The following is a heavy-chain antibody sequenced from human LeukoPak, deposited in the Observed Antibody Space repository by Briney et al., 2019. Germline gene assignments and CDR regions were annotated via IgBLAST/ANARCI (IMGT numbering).Heavy chain of an antibody. J-gene: IGHJ4*02. D-gene: IGHD1-26*01. V-gene: IGHV3-23*01. CDR1: GFTFSSYG. Sequence: GGSLRLSCAASGFTFSSYGMSWVRQAPGKGLEWVSAISGSGGSTYYADSVKGRFTISRDNSKNTLYLQMNSLRAEDTAVYYCAKASRYSGSYSYYFDYWGQGTLVTVSS. CDR3: AKASRYSGSYSYYFDY. CDR2: ISGSGGST.